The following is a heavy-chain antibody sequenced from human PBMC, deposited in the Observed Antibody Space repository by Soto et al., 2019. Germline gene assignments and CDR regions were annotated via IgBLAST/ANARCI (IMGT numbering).Heavy chain of an antibody. J-gene: IGHJ4*02. CDR3: VREGIAESGPNYYDL. CDR2: ISYDGSTK. CDR1: GFTFKHNA. D-gene: IGHD6-13*01. Sequence: QVQLVESGGGVVQPGRSLTIFCTASGFTFKHNAMHWIRRAPAKGLEWVADISYDGSTKNYADSVKGRFTISRDNSKNTLSLQMSALKSEDTATYYCVREGIAESGPNYYDLWGQGTLVAVSS. V-gene: IGHV3-30-3*01.